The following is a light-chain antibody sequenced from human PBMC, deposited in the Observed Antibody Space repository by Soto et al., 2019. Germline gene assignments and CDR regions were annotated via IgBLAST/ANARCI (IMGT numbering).Light chain of an antibody. V-gene: IGKV1-9*01. CDR3: QQLNSYPLT. J-gene: IGKJ4*01. CDR2: AAS. CDR1: QGIYNF. Sequence: DIQLTQSPSFLSASVGDRVTITCRASQGIYNFLAWYQQKPGKAPKLLIYAASTLQSGVPSRISGSGSGTEFTLTISSLQPEDFATYYCQQLNSYPLTFGVGTKVDIX.